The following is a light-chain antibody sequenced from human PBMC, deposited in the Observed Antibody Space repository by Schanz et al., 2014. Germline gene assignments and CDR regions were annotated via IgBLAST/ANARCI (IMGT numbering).Light chain of an antibody. CDR2: GAS. J-gene: IGKJ1*01. CDR3: QQYGSSLGWT. CDR1: QSVSNSR. Sequence: EIVLTQSPGTLSLSPGERATLSCRASQSVSNSRLAWYQQKDGQAPSLLIYGASSRATGIPDRFSGSGSGTEFTLTISRLEPEDFAVYYCQQYGSSLGWTFGQGTKVE. V-gene: IGKV3-20*01.